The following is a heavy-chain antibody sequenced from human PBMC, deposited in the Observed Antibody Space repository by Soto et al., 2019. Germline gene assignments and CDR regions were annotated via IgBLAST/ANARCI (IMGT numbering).Heavy chain of an antibody. Sequence: QLQLQESGPGLVKPSETLSLTCTVSSAPVSSSTYTWGWIRQPPGKGLEWIGSIYYSGSTYYNPSLNSRVTVSVDTSKNQFTLKVTSVTAADTAVYYCARLHGYCSSSSCHGHYAMDVWGQGTTVTVSS. CDR2: IYYSGST. CDR1: SAPVSSSTYT. CDR3: ARLHGYCSSSSCHGHYAMDV. V-gene: IGHV4-39*01. D-gene: IGHD2-2*01. J-gene: IGHJ6*02.